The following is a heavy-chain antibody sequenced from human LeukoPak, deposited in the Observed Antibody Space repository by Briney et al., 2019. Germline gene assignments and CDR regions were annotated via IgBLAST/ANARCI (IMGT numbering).Heavy chain of an antibody. CDR3: ARERGYGSGSYLFDY. D-gene: IGHD3-10*01. CDR2: IIPIFGTA. Sequence: GASVKVSCEASGGTFSSYAISWVRQAPGQGLEWMGGIIPIFGTANYAQKFQGRVTITADESTSTAYMELSSLRSEDTAVYYCARERGYGSGSYLFDYWGQGTLVTVSS. V-gene: IGHV1-69*13. CDR1: GGTFSSYA. J-gene: IGHJ4*02.